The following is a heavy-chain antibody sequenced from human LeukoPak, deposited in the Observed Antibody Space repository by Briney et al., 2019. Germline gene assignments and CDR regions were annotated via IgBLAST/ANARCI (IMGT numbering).Heavy chain of an antibody. CDR3: ATISAVVGATV. CDR1: GFTFSSYS. V-gene: IGHV3-21*01. Sequence: PGGSLRLSCAASGFTFSSYSMNWVRQAPGMGLEWVSSISSSRSHIYYADSVKGRFTTSRDNAKNSLYLQMNSLRAEDTAVYYCATISAVVGATVWGQGTLVTVSS. D-gene: IGHD1-26*01. CDR2: ISSSRSHI. J-gene: IGHJ4*02.